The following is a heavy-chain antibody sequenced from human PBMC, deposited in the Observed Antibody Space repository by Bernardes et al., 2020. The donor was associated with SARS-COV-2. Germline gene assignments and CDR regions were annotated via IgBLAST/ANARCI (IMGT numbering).Heavy chain of an antibody. D-gene: IGHD5-18*01. V-gene: IGHV3-30*18. CDR1: GFTFSSYG. CDR3: AKAIYSYGLGEYYFDY. J-gene: IGHJ4*02. Sequence: GGSLRLSCAASGFTFSSYGMHWVRQAPGKGLEWVAVISYDGSNKYYADSVKGRFTISRDNSKNTLYLQMNSLRAEDTAVYYCAKAIYSYGLGEYYFDYWGQGTLVTVSS. CDR2: ISYDGSNK.